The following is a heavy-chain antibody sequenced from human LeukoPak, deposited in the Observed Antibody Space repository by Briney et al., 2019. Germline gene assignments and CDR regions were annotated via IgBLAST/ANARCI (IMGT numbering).Heavy chain of an antibody. Sequence: PSETLSLTCTVSGGSISSSSYYWGWIRQPPGKGLEWIGSIYYSGSAYYHPSLKGRVTISVDTSKNQFSLKLSSVTAADTAVYYCARHRLRWRGKPGGVDYWGQGTLVTVSS. V-gene: IGHV4-39*01. D-gene: IGHD2-21*01. J-gene: IGHJ4*02. CDR1: GGSISSSSYY. CDR3: ARHRLRWRGKPGGVDY. CDR2: IYYSGSA.